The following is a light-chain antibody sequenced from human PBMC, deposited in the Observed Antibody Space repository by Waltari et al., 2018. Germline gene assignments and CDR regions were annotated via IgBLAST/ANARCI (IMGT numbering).Light chain of an antibody. J-gene: IGLJ2*01. Sequence: QAALTQPPSVSGSPGQSVTISCTGTSSDIGGYNFVSWYQHHPGKAPKLMIYDVSKRPSGVSDRFSGSKSGNTASLTISGLQAEDEADYYCSPYAGSNTWVFGGGTRLTVL. V-gene: IGLV2-11*01. CDR2: DVS. CDR3: SPYAGSNTWV. CDR1: SSDIGGYNF.